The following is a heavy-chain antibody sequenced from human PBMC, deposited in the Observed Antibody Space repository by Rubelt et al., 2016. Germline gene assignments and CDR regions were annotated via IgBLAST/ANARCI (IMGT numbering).Heavy chain of an antibody. CDR1: GFAFNDYA. Sequence: QLVESGGGLVQPGRSLRLSCTASGFAFNDYAMHWVRQAPGKGLEWVSGISWNSGSMAYADSVKGRFTISRDNARSSLHLQMNSLRAEDTALYYCARDPLVRGVNLVPPGLWGQGTLVTVSS. CDR2: ISWNSGSM. J-gene: IGHJ4*02. D-gene: IGHD3-10*01. V-gene: IGHV3-9*01. CDR3: ARDPLVRGVNLVPPGL.